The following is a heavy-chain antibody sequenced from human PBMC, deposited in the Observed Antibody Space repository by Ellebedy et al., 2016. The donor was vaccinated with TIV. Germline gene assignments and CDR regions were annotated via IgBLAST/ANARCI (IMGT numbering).Heavy chain of an antibody. J-gene: IGHJ4*02. CDR1: GFTFTNYW. Sequence: GESLKISXAGSGFTFTNYWMNWVRQAPGKGLEWVANINQYGSEIYYVDSVKGRFTISRDNAKNSLYLQMNSLRAEDTAVYYCARDKIVGATYFDYWGQGTLVTVSS. CDR2: INQYGSEI. CDR3: ARDKIVGATYFDY. D-gene: IGHD1-26*01. V-gene: IGHV3-7*01.